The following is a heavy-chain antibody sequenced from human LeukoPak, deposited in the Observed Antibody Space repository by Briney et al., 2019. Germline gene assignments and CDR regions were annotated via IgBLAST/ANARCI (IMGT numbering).Heavy chain of an antibody. Sequence: PGGSLRLSCAASGFTFDDYGMHWVRQGPGKGLEWVSSISWNSGNRGYADSARGRFTISRDNAKNSLYLQIHSLTPEDTAVYYCAKEGSGSHGDYYYYMDVWGKGTTVTISS. V-gene: IGHV3-9*01. J-gene: IGHJ6*03. D-gene: IGHD3-10*01. CDR2: ISWNSGNR. CDR1: GFTFDDYG. CDR3: AKEGSGSHGDYYYYMDV.